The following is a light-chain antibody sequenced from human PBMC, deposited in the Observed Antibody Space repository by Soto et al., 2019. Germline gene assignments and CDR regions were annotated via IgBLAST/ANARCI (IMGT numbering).Light chain of an antibody. CDR2: AAS. CDR3: QQRSNWIT. Sequence: DIQRTQSPSSLSASLGDRVTITCRASQSISNFLNWVQHKPGNAPKVLISAASTLQSGVPPRFSGSESGTDFTLTISSLEPEDFAVYYCQQRSNWITFGQGTRLEIK. V-gene: IGKV1-39*01. CDR1: QSISNF. J-gene: IGKJ5*01.